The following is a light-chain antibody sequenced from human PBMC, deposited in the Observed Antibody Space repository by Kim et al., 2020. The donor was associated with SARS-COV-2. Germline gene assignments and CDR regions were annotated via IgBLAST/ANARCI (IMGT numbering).Light chain of an antibody. Sequence: VSPGERATLSGRASQTISNNLAWYQQKPGQSPRLLIYGAATRATGIPARFSGSVSGTEFTLTISSLQSEDFAVYYCQQYNNWPLTFGQGTRLEIK. CDR1: QTISNN. V-gene: IGKV3-15*01. CDR3: QQYNNWPLT. CDR2: GAA. J-gene: IGKJ5*01.